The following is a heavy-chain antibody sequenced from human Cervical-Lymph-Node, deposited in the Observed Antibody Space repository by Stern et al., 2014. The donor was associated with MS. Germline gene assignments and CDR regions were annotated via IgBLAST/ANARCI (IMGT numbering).Heavy chain of an antibody. V-gene: IGHV3-74*01. J-gene: IGHJ4*02. Sequence: EVPLVESGGGLVQPGGSLRLSCAASGFTFDSYSMHWVRQVPGKGLVWVSRINTDGSSPRYADSVKGRFTISRDNAKNMLYLEMNSLRAEDTAVYYCSGSNWYFFDYWGQGTLVTVSS. CDR2: INTDGSSP. CDR1: GFTFDSYS. D-gene: IGHD6-13*01. CDR3: SGSNWYFFDY.